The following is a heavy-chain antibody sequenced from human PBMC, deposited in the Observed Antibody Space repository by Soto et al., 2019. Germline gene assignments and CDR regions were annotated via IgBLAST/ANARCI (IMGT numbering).Heavy chain of an antibody. CDR1: GGSLSSGSYY. CDR2: IYYTGST. V-gene: IGHV4-61*01. CDR3: AKVAVIYYNGLDV. Sequence: SETLSLTCTVSGGSLSSGSYYWSWIRQPPGKGLEWIGYIYYTGSTNYNPSLKSRVTISLDTSRNQFSLKLNSVTAADTAVYYCAKVAVIYYNGLDVWGQGTTVTVS. J-gene: IGHJ6*02.